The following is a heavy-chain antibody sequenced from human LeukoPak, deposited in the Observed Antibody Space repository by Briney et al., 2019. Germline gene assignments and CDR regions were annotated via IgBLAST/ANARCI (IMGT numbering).Heavy chain of an antibody. CDR1: GFIFSTYA. V-gene: IGHV3-23*01. D-gene: IGHD6-19*01. CDR3: AKDLSGWHYFDY. J-gene: IGHJ4*02. CDR2: ITGSGDST. Sequence: PWGSLRLSCAASGFIFSTYAMSWVRQAPGKGLEWVSAITGSGDSTYYADSVKGRFTISRDNSKNTLYLQMNSLRAEDTAVYYCAKDLSGWHYFDYWGQGTLVTVSS.